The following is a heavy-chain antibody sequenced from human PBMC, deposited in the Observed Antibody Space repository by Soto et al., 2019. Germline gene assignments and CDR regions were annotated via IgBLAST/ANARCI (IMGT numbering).Heavy chain of an antibody. Sequence: QVLLEQSGAEVKKPGSSVKVSCKAPGGTFSSYALTWVRQAPGQGLEWMGGIIPILGTKYAERYQGRLTIIADESTSTAYMELSSLRSEDKAVDYCARGPTYYYYGLDVWGQGTTVTVSS. V-gene: IGHV1-69*01. CDR1: GGTFSSYA. CDR2: IIPILGT. J-gene: IGHJ6*02. CDR3: ARGPTYYYYGLDV.